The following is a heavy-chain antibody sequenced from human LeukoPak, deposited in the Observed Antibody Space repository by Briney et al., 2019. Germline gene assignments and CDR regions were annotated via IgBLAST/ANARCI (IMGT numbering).Heavy chain of an antibody. CDR1: GFTFSDYY. D-gene: IGHD5-24*01. CDR2: ISSRGKTT. Sequence: PGGSLRLSCAASGFTFSDYYMSWLRQAPGKGLEWLSYISSRGKTTHFADSVKGRFSVSRDNTNNTLYVQMNSLRAEDTAVYFCARGRDGYKYWGQGTLVTVSS. V-gene: IGHV3-11*01. CDR3: ARGRDGYKY. J-gene: IGHJ4*02.